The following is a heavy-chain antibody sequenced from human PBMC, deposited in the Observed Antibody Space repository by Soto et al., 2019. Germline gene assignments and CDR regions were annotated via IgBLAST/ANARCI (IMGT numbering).Heavy chain of an antibody. Sequence: RWSLRLSCSASVFTVSSNYMSWFRQAPGKGLEWVSVIYSGGSTYYADSVKGRFTISRDNSKNTLYLQMNSLRAEDTAVYYCAREVCSSTSCYGAFDIWGQGTMVTVSS. J-gene: IGHJ3*02. V-gene: IGHV3-53*01. CDR3: AREVCSSTSCYGAFDI. CDR1: VFTVSSNY. D-gene: IGHD2-2*01. CDR2: IYSGGST.